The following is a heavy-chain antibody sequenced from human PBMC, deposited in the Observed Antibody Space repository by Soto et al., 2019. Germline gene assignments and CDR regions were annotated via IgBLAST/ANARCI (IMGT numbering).Heavy chain of an antibody. CDR3: AKVYPNTAMVTGY. Sequence: WGALIVSCAASDFTFSIYGMHWVRQAPGKGLEWVAVISYDGSNKYYADSVNGRFTISRDNSKNTLYLQMNSLRAEDTAVYYCAKVYPNTAMVTGYWGQGTLVTVSS. CDR2: ISYDGSNK. CDR1: DFTFSIYG. V-gene: IGHV3-30*18. J-gene: IGHJ4*02. D-gene: IGHD5-18*01.